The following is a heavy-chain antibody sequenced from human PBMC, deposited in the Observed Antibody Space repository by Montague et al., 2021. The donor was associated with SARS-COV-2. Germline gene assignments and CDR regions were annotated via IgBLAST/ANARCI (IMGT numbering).Heavy chain of an antibody. CDR2: IKQSGRT. Sequence: SETLSLTCAVYGGSFGDDHWSWIRQPPGKGLEWIGDIKQSGRTNYNPSLKSRVTISVDTSKNQFSLKLTSVTAADTAVYFCARGHLSVSMIVVVFTSASYYLDYWGQGAQVTVSS. D-gene: IGHD3-22*01. CDR1: GGSFGDDH. J-gene: IGHJ4*02. CDR3: ARGHLSVSMIVVVFTSASYYLDY. V-gene: IGHV4-34*01.